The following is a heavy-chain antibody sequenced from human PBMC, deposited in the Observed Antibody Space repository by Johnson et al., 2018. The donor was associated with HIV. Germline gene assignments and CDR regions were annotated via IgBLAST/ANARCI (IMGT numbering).Heavy chain of an antibody. CDR1: GFTFSSYA. D-gene: IGHD2-21*01. CDR3: ASDPILPHVSIAADAFDI. J-gene: IGHJ3*02. Sequence: QMLLVESGGGVVQPGRSLRLSCAASGFTFSSYAMHWVRQAPGKGLEWVAVISYDGSNKYYADSVKGRFTISRDNSKNTLYLQMYSLRAEDTAVYYFASDPILPHVSIAADAFDIWGQGTMVTVSS. CDR2: ISYDGSNK. V-gene: IGHV3-30-3*01.